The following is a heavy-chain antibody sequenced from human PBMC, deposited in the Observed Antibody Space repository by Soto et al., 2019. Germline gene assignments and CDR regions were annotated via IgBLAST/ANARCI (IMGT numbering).Heavy chain of an antibody. V-gene: IGHV5-51*01. CDR3: SITRHYHGAAFDS. J-gene: IGHJ4*01. D-gene: IGHD3-10*01. CDR1: AFTFTNYY. Sequence: PGESLKISCNGSAFTFTNYYIGWVRQMPGKGLEWMGIIYPGDSETTYSPSFQGQVTFSVDKSLNIAYLQWSSLKASDTGIYYCSITRHYHGAAFDSWDRRTLVAVAS. CDR2: IYPGDSET.